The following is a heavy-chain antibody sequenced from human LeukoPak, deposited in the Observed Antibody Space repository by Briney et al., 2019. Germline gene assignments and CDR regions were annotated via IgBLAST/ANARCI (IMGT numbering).Heavy chain of an antibody. Sequence: GGSLRLSCTASGFPFGEYYMTWIRQAPGKGLEWVSVISGSGGSTNYADSVKGRFTISRDNSKNTLYLQMNSLRAEDTAVYYCGVYSSSWHDYWGQGTLVTVSS. CDR3: GVYSSSWHDY. D-gene: IGHD6-13*01. V-gene: IGHV3-23*01. CDR1: GFPFGEYY. CDR2: ISGSGGST. J-gene: IGHJ4*02.